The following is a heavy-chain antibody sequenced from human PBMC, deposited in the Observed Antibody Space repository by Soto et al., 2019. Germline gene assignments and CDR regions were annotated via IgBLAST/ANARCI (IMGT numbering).Heavy chain of an antibody. J-gene: IGHJ4*02. CDR2: ISYDGSGK. CDR3: AREGGSSGPLAY. CDR1: GFTFSSYA. D-gene: IGHD1-26*01. Sequence: QVQLVESGGGVVQPGRSLRLSCAASGFTFSSYAVHWVRQAPGKGLEWVALISYDGSGKYYADSLKGRFTISRDNSKNTLYLQMNSLRAEDTAVYYCAREGGSSGPLAYWGQGTLVTVSS. V-gene: IGHV3-30*04.